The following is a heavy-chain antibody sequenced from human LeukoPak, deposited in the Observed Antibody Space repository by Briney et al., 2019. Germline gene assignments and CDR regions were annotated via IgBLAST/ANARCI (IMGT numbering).Heavy chain of an antibody. CDR3: AKSPLDIVLVVYAKYYFDY. CDR2: ISGSGGST. Sequence: PGGSLRLSCAASGFTFSSYAMSWVRQAPGNGLERVSAISGSGGSTYYADSVKGRFTISRDNSKNTLYLQMNSLRAEDTAVYYCAKSPLDIVLVVYAKYYFDYWGQGTLVTVSS. CDR1: GFTFSSYA. J-gene: IGHJ4*02. D-gene: IGHD2-8*02. V-gene: IGHV3-23*01.